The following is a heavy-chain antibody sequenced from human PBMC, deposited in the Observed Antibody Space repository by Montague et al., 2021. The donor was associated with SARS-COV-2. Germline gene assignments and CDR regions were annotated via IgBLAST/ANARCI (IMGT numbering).Heavy chain of an antibody. CDR1: GGSISSSSYY. J-gene: IGHJ2*01. V-gene: IGHV4-39*07. Sequence: SETLSLTCTVSGGSISSSSYYWGWIRQPPGKGLEWIGSIYYSGSTYYNPSLKSRVTISVDTSKNQFSLKLSSVTAADTAVYYCARSDLSVIVLVVYTTRGGYFDLWGRGTLVTVSS. D-gene: IGHD2-8*02. CDR2: IYYSGST. CDR3: ARSDLSVIVLVVYTTRGGYFDL.